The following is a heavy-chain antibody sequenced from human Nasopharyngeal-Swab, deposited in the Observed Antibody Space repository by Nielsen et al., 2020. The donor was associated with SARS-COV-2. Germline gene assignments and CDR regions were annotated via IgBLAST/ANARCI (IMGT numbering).Heavy chain of an antibody. CDR1: GYTFTSYD. Sequence: ASVKVSCKASGYTFTSYDINWVRQATGQGLEWMGWMNPNSGNTGYAQKFQGRVTMTRNTSISTAYMELSSLRSEDTAVYYCARGISLYYYYYYMDFWGKGTTVTVSS. CDR2: MNPNSGNT. CDR3: ARGISLYYYYYYMDF. J-gene: IGHJ6*03. V-gene: IGHV1-8*01. D-gene: IGHD3-3*02.